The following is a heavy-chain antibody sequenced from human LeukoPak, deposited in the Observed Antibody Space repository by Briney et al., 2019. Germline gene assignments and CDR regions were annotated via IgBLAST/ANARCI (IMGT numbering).Heavy chain of an antibody. CDR1: GGSISGYD. CDR3: AREIAAAQTPWYFDL. Sequence: SETLSLTCTVSGGSISGYDWSWIRQPPGTGLEWIGYIYYSGSTNYNPSLKSRVTMSVDTSKSQFSLNLSSVTAADTALYYCAREIAAAQTPWYFDLWGRGTLVTVSS. V-gene: IGHV4-59*01. J-gene: IGHJ2*01. CDR2: IYYSGST. D-gene: IGHD6-13*01.